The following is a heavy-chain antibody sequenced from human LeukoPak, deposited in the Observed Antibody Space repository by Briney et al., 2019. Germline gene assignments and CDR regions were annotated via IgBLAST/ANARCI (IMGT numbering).Heavy chain of an antibody. D-gene: IGHD3-22*01. CDR2: IYTSGST. V-gene: IGHV4-61*02. J-gene: IGHJ4*02. CDR1: GASISSGSYY. Sequence: SETLSLTCTVSGASISSGSYYWSWIRQPAGKGLEWIGRIYTSGSTNYSPSLKTRVTISVDRSKNQFSLKLSSVTAADTAVYYCARGRQQYYYDSSGYRYYFDHWGQGTLVTVSS. CDR3: ARGRQQYYYDSSGYRYYFDH.